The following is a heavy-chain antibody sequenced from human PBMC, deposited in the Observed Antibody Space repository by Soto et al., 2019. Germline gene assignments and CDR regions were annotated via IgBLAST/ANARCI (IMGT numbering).Heavy chain of an antibody. V-gene: IGHV3-53*04. CDR1: GFTVSSNY. CDR2: IYSGGST. D-gene: IGHD3-10*01. Sequence: HPGGSLRLSCAASGFTVSSNYMSWVRQAPGKGLEWVSVIYSGGSTYYADSVKGRFTISRHNSKNTLYLQMNSLRAEDTAVYYCASSMGDYYYYYYMDVWGKGTTVTVSS. J-gene: IGHJ6*03. CDR3: ASSMGDYYYYYYMDV.